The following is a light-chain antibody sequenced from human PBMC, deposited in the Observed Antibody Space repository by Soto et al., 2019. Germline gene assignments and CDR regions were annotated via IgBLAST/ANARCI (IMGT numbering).Light chain of an antibody. CDR2: ATS. V-gene: IGKV1-27*01. CDR3: QKYNSAPLT. J-gene: IGKJ4*01. Sequence: DVRMTQSPSSLSAFVGDRVTITCRASQGIAPYLAWFQQKPGKVPKLLIYATSTLQSGVPSRFSGSGSGTDFPLTINSLQPEDVGTYYCQKYNSAPLTFGGGTKVEIK. CDR1: QGIAPY.